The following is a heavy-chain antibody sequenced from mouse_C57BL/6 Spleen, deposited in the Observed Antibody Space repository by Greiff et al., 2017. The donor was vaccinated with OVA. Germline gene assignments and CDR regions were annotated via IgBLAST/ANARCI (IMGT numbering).Heavy chain of an antibody. V-gene: IGHV2-3*01. D-gene: IGHD1-1*01. Sequence: VKLMESGPGLVAPSQSLSITCTVSGFSLTSYGVSWVRQPPGKGLEWLGVIWGDGSTHYHSALISRLSISKDNSKSQVFLKLISLQTDDTATYYCAKEGVYYGSSYGYFDVWGTGTTVTVSS. CDR3: AKEGVYYGSSYGYFDV. CDR1: GFSLTSYG. J-gene: IGHJ1*03. CDR2: IWGDGST.